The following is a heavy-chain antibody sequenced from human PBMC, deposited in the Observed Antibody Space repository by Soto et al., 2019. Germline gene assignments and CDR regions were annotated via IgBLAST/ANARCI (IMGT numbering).Heavy chain of an antibody. CDR1: GGSFSGYF. J-gene: IGHJ4*02. V-gene: IGHV4-34*01. CDR3: ASSHAGAHITAAVH. CDR2: IHHSGST. Sequence: SETLSLTCAVYGGSFSGYFWSWIRQPPGKGLEWIGEIHHSGSTNCNPSLKSRVTISVDRSKNQFSLKLSSVTAADTAVYYCASSHAGAHITAAVHWGQGTLVTVSS. D-gene: IGHD6-13*01.